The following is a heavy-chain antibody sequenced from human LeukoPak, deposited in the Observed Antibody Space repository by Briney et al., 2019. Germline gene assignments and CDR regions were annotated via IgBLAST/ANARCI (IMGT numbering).Heavy chain of an antibody. D-gene: IGHD3-22*01. J-gene: IGHJ3*02. V-gene: IGHV1-46*01. CDR1: GYTFTSYY. CDR2: INPSGGST. CDR3: ARTGDSKYAFDI. Sequence: ASVKVSCKASGYTFTSYYMHWVRQAPGQGPEWMGIINPSGGSTSYAQKFQGRVTMTRDMSTSTVYMELSSLRSEDTAVYYCARTGDSKYAFDIWGQGTMVTVSS.